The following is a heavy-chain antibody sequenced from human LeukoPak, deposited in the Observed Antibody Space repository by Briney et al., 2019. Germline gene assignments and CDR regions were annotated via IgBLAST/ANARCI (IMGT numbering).Heavy chain of an antibody. V-gene: IGHV2-26*01. Sequence: SGPVLVKPTETLTLTCTVSGCSLSNARMGVSWIRQPPGKALEWLAHIFTNDEKSYSTSLKSRLTISKDTSKSQVVLTMTNMDLVDTATYYCARMGDYYYYYGMDVWGKGTTVTVSS. J-gene: IGHJ6*04. CDR1: GCSLSNARMG. CDR2: IFTNDEK. CDR3: ARMGDYYYYYGMDV. D-gene: IGHD3-16*01.